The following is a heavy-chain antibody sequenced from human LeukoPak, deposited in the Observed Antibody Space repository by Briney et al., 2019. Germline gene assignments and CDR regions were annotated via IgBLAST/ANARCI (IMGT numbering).Heavy chain of an antibody. CDR2: IIPIFGTA. D-gene: IGHD5-24*01. Sequence: GASVKVSCKASGWTFISCTISWVGQAPGQGLEWMGGIIPIFGTANYAQKFQGRVTITADESTSTAYMDLSSLRSEDTAVYYCARDQDGDNAVLDYWGQGTLVTVSS. V-gene: IGHV1-69*13. CDR1: GWTFISCT. J-gene: IGHJ4*02. CDR3: ARDQDGDNAVLDY.